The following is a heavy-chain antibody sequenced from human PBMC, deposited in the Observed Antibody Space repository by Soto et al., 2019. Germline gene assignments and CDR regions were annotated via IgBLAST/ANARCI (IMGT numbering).Heavy chain of an antibody. CDR3: APHTLDTGMPSGY. V-gene: IGHV1-18*01. Sequence: ASVKVTCKASGYTYTNNGGSWVRQATGQGLEWMGWIGGYKGNTNYAQKLQGRVTLTTDTSTSTAYMELRSLRSDDTAVYYCAPHTLDTGMPSGYWGQGTLVTVSS. D-gene: IGHD5-18*01. CDR1: GYTYTNNG. J-gene: IGHJ4*02. CDR2: IGGYKGNT.